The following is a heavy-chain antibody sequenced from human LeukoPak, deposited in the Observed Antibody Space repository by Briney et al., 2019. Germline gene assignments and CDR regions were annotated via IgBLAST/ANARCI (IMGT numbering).Heavy chain of an antibody. J-gene: IGHJ5*02. CDR3: ATARYSSSRGSFDP. CDR2: ISAYNGNT. CDR1: GYAFTNYG. V-gene: IGHV1-18*01. D-gene: IGHD6-13*01. Sequence: ASVKVSCKASGYAFTNYGVTWVRQAPGQGLEWMGWISAYNGNTNYAQKLQGRVTMTTDTSTSTAYMELRGLRSDDTAVYYCATARYSSSRGSFDPWGQGTLVTVSS.